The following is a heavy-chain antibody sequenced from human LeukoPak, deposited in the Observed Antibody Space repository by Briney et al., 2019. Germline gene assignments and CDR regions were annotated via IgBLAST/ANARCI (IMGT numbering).Heavy chain of an antibody. CDR3: AKDLGYDSSGYYCHDCQNFDY. Sequence: SETLSLTCTVSGGSISSYYWSWIRQPPGKGLEWIGYIYYSGSTNYNPSLKSRVTISVDTSKNQFSLKLSSVTAADTAVYYCAKDLGYDSSGYYCHDCQNFDYWGQGTLVTVSS. V-gene: IGHV4-59*12. CDR2: IYYSGST. J-gene: IGHJ4*02. CDR1: GGSISSYY. D-gene: IGHD3-22*01.